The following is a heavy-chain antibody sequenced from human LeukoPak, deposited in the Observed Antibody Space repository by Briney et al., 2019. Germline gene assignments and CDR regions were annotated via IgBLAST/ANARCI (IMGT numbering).Heavy chain of an antibody. CDR1: GYSISSGYY. V-gene: IGHV4-38-2*02. Sequence: PSETLSLTCTVSGYSISSGYYWGWIRQPPGKGLEWIGSIYHSGSTYYNPSLKSRVTISVDTSKNQFSLKLSSVTAADTAVYYCARGGYDILTGWPYDERFDPWGQGTLVTVSS. D-gene: IGHD3-9*01. J-gene: IGHJ5*02. CDR2: IYHSGST. CDR3: ARGGYDILTGWPYDERFDP.